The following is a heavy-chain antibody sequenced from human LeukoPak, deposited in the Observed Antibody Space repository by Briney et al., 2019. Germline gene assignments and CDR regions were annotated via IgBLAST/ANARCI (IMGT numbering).Heavy chain of an antibody. D-gene: IGHD3-10*01. CDR3: ARGGGFITMVRGVMSY. V-gene: IGHV1-46*01. CDR2: INPSGGST. Sequence: ASVKVSCKASGYTFTSFHMHWARQAPGQGLEWMGIINPSGGSTSYAQKFQGRVTMTRDTSTSTVYMELSSLRSEDTAVYYCARGGGFITMVRGVMSYWGQGTLVTVS. CDR1: GYTFTSFH. J-gene: IGHJ4*02.